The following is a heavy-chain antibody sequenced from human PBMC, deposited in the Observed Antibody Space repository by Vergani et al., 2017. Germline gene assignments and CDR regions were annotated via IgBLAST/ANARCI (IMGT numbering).Heavy chain of an antibody. J-gene: IGHJ6*03. CDR2: ISYDGSNK. V-gene: IGHV3-30-3*01. Sequence: QVQLVESGGGVVQPGRSLRLSCAASGFTFSSYAMHWVRQAPGKGLEWVAVISYDGSNKYYADSVKGRFTISRDNSKNTLYLQMNSLRAEDTAVYSCARDRAAAGRDYYYYYMDVWGKGTTVTVSS. CDR3: ARDRAAAGRDYYYYYMDV. CDR1: GFTFSSYA. D-gene: IGHD6-13*01.